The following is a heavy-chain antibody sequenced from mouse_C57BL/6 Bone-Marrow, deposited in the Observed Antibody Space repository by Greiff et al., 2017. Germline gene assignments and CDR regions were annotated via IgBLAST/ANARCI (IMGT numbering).Heavy chain of an antibody. J-gene: IGHJ4*01. CDR1: GFSFSDYY. V-gene: IGHV5-12*01. CDR3: ARRDADNVGYNAMEY. CDR2: ISNGGGST. Sequence: EVKLMESGGGLVQPGGSLKLSCAASGFSFSDYYMYWVRQTPEKRLEWVAYISNGGGSTYYPDTVKGRFTISRDNAKNTLYLQMSRLKSEDTAMYYCARRDADNVGYNAMEYWGQGTSVTVSS.